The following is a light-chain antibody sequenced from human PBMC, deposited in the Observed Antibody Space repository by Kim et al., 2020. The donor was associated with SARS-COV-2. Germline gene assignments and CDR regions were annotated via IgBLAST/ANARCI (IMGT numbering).Light chain of an antibody. Sequence: SATVGDRVTITCQASQDIDKNLNWYQQRPGKVPTLLIYDASNLGTGVPSRFSASGSGTDFSFTISSLQPEDVATYYCQQFHYLVTFGGGTRVDIK. CDR2: DAS. V-gene: IGKV1-33*01. J-gene: IGKJ4*01. CDR3: QQFHYLVT. CDR1: QDIDKN.